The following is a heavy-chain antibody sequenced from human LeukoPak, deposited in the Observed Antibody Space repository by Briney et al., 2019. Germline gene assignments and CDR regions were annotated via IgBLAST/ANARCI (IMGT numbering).Heavy chain of an antibody. Sequence: GGPLRLSCAASGFTFSNYAMSWVRQAPGRGREWVSTISGSGRGTYYADSVKGRFTTTRDNSKNTLFLQMNSLRAEDTALYYCAKESTICCPWDYWGQGTLVTVSS. V-gene: IGHV3-23*01. CDR1: GFTFSNYA. D-gene: IGHD2-2*01. J-gene: IGHJ4*02. CDR2: ISGSGRGT. CDR3: AKESTICCPWDY.